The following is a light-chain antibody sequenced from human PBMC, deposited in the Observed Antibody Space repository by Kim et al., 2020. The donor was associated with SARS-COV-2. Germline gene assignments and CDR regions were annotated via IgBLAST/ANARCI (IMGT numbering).Light chain of an antibody. CDR2: WAS. V-gene: IGKV4-1*01. Sequence: DIVMTQFPDSLAMSLGERATINCKSSQNILSSSDNKNYLAWYQQKPRQPPKLLIYWASTRESGVPDRFSGSGSGSDFTLTISSLQAEDVAVYYCHQYFGTPPAFGQGTKVDIK. CDR3: HQYFGTPPA. CDR1: QNILSSSDNKNY. J-gene: IGKJ1*01.